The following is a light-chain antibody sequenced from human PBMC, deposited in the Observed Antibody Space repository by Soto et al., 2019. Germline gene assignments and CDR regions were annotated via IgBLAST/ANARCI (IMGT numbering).Light chain of an antibody. CDR3: QQSYSTPGLT. J-gene: IGKJ4*01. CDR1: QSISSY. CDR2: AAS. V-gene: IGKV1-39*01. Sequence: DIQMTQSPSSLSASVGDRVTITCRASQSISSYLNWYQQKPGKAPKLLIYAASSLQSGVPSRFSGSASGTDFTLTISSLQPEDFATYYCQQSYSTPGLTFGGGTKVEIK.